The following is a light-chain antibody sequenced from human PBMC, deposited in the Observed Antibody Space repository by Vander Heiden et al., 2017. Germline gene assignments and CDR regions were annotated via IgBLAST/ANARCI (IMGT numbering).Light chain of an antibody. J-gene: IGLJ2*01. CDR1: SSNIGAGYD. Sequence: QSLLTQPPSVSGAPGQRVTLSCTRSSSNIGAGYDVHWYQQLPGTAPKLLIYGNSNRPSGVPDRFSGSKSGTSASLAITGLQAEDEADYYCQSYDSSLSGSVVFGGGTKLTVL. CDR2: GNS. CDR3: QSYDSSLSGSVV. V-gene: IGLV1-40*01.